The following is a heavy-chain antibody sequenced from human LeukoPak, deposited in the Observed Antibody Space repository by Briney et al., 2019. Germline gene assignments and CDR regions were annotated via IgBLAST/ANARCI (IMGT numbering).Heavy chain of an antibody. D-gene: IGHD3-10*01. CDR2: IKQDGSEK. J-gene: IGHJ5*02. CDR3: SGFGELEGFDP. V-gene: IGHV3-7*01. Sequence: GGSLRLSCAASEFTISTNVFTWVRQAPGKGLEWVANIKQDGSEKYYVDSVKGRFTISRDNAKSSLYLQMNSLRAEDTAVYYCSGFGELEGFDPWGQGTLVTVSS. CDR1: EFTISTNV.